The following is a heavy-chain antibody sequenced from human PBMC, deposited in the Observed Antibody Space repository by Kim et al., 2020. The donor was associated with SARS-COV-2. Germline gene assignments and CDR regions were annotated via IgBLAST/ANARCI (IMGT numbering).Heavy chain of an antibody. Sequence: AASVKGRFTISRDNSKNTLYLQMNSLRAEDTAVYYCAKESTYSSSSVDYWGQGTLVTVSS. CDR3: AKESTYSSSSVDY. J-gene: IGHJ4*02. D-gene: IGHD6-6*01. V-gene: IGHV3-23*01.